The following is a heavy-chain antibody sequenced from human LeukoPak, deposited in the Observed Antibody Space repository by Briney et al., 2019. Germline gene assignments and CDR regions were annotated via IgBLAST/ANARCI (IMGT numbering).Heavy chain of an antibody. J-gene: IGHJ4*02. D-gene: IGHD2-21*01. V-gene: IGHV1-3*01. Sequence: ASVKVSCKASGYTFTSYAMHWVRQAPGQRLEWMGWINAGNGNTKHSQKFQGRVTITRDTSASTAYMELSSLRSEDTAVYYCARDDGGDSGYWGQGTLVTVSS. CDR1: GYTFTSYA. CDR2: INAGNGNT. CDR3: ARDDGGDSGY.